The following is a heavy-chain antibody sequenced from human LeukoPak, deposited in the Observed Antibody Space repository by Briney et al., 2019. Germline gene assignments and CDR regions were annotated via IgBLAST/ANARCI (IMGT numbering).Heavy chain of an antibody. CDR2: IKQDGSEK. CDR1: GFTFSSYW. CDR3: ARPSLNSGSYFDY. J-gene: IGHJ4*02. Sequence: GGSLRLSCAASGFTFSSYWMSWVRQAPGKGLEWVANIKQDGSEKYYVDSVKGRFTISRDNARNSLYLQMNSLRAEDTAVYYCARPSLNSGSYFDYWGQGILVTVSS. V-gene: IGHV3-7*01. D-gene: IGHD1-26*01.